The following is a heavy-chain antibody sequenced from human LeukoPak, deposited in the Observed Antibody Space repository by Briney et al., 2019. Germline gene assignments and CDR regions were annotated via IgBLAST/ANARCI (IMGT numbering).Heavy chain of an antibody. CDR3: AREMVRGVHYAFDI. J-gene: IGHJ3*02. Sequence: SETLSHTCTVSGGSISSYYWSWIRQPPGKGLEWIGYIYYSGSTNYNPSLKSRVTISVDTSKNQFSLKLSSVTAADTAVYYCAREMVRGVHYAFDIWGQGTMVTVSS. D-gene: IGHD3-10*01. CDR1: GGSISSYY. V-gene: IGHV4-59*01. CDR2: IYYSGST.